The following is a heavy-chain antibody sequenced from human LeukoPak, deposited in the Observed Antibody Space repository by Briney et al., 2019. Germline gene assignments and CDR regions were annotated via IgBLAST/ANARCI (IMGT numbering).Heavy chain of an antibody. CDR2: IKPDGSEK. D-gene: IGHD2-8*02. CDR3: VLPYSTGPPVDY. CDR1: GFTFNKYW. V-gene: IGHV3-7*01. J-gene: IGHJ4*01. Sequence: PGGSLRLSCAASGFTFNKYWMTWVRQAPGKGLEWVANIKPDGSEKYYVDSVKGRFTISRDNAENSLYLQMNSLRVEDTAIYYFVLPYSTGPPVDYWSHGTLVTVAS.